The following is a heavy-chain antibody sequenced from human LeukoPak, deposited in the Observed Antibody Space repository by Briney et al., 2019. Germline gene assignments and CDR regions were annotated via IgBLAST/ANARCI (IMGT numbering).Heavy chain of an antibody. D-gene: IGHD3-22*01. CDR1: GVSFSSGSYY. CDR3: ARLVDTPVIRGYYFDP. Sequence: PSQTLSLTCTVSGVSFSSGSYYWSWIRQPAGKGLEWLGRIYISGSTNYNSSLRGRVTMSIDTSKNQFSLTLTSVTAADTAVYYCARLVDTPVIRGYYFDPWGQGTLVTVSS. V-gene: IGHV4-61*02. J-gene: IGHJ5*02. CDR2: IYISGST.